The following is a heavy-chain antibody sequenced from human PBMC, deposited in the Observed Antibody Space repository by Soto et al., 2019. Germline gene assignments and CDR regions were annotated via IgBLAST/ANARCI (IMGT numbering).Heavy chain of an antibody. CDR2: TSYDGNNE. CDR1: GFTFSNYA. Sequence: VGSLRLSCAASGFTFSNYAMHWVRQAPGKGLEWVALTSYDGNNEYYTDSVKGRFTIARDNSKNTLFLQMNSPRPEDTAVYYCAKDKGVFNWATSYFDYWGQGALVTVSS. J-gene: IGHJ4*02. V-gene: IGHV3-30*18. CDR3: AKDKGVFNWATSYFDY. D-gene: IGHD1-1*01.